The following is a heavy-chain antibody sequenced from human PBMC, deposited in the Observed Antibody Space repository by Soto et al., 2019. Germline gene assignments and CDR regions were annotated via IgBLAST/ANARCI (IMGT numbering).Heavy chain of an antibody. CDR1: GYTFTGYY. D-gene: IGHD6-19*01. J-gene: IGHJ6*02. CDR2: INPNSGGT. V-gene: IGHV1-2*02. CDR3: ARGSIAVAGLYGMDV. Sequence: ASVKVSCKASGYTFTGYYMHWVRQAPGQGLEWMGWINPNSGGTSYAQKFQGRVTMTRDTSISTAYMELSRLRSDDTAVYYCARGSIAVAGLYGMDVWGQGTTVTVSS.